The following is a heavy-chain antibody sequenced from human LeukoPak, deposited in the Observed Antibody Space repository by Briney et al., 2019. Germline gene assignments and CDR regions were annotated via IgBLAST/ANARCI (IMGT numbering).Heavy chain of an antibody. CDR1: GGSISITSYY. J-gene: IGHJ3*02. D-gene: IGHD5-18*01. CDR2: IHYSGST. CDR3: AREVKRGYSYGSPVDAFDI. Sequence: SETLSLTCTVSGGSISITSYYWGWVRQPPGAGLEWIGSIHYSGSTYYNPSLKSRVTISVDTSKNQFSLKLTSVTAADTAVYYCAREVKRGYSYGSPVDAFDIWGQGTMVTVSS. V-gene: IGHV4-39*02.